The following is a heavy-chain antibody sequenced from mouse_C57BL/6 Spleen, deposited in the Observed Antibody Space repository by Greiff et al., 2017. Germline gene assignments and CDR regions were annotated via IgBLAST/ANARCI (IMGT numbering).Heavy chain of an antibody. CDR1: GYTFTSYW. V-gene: IGHV1-72*01. CDR3: ALITTVVATRGGDWYFDV. Sequence: VQLQQPGAELVKPGASVKLSCKASGYTFTSYWMHWVKQRPGRGLEWIGRIDPNSGGTKYNEKFKSKATLTVDKPSSTAYMQLSSLTSEDSAVYYWALITTVVATRGGDWYFDVWGTGTTVTVSS. CDR2: IDPNSGGT. D-gene: IGHD1-1*01. J-gene: IGHJ1*03.